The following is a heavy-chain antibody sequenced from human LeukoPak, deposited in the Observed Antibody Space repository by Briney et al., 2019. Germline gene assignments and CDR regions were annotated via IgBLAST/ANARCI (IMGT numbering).Heavy chain of an antibody. Sequence: GRSLRLSCAASGFTFSSYAMHWVRQAPGKGLEWEAVISYDGSNKYYADSVKGRFTISRDNSKNTLYLQMNSLRAEDTAVYYCAREVGYCSSTSCLNWFDPWGQGTLVTVSS. J-gene: IGHJ5*02. CDR1: GFTFSSYA. D-gene: IGHD2-2*01. CDR2: ISYDGSNK. CDR3: AREVGYCSSTSCLNWFDP. V-gene: IGHV3-30-3*01.